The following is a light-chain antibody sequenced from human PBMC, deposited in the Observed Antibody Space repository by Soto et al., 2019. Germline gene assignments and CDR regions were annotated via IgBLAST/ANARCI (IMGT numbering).Light chain of an antibody. V-gene: IGKV3-11*01. CDR2: DAS. J-gene: IGKJ3*01. Sequence: EIVLTQSPATLSLSPGERATLSCRASQSLSNFLAWYQQKPGQAPRLLIYDASNRATGIPVRFSGSGSGTDFPLTISSLEPEDFAVYYCQQRCNLFTFGPGTTVQIK. CDR3: QQRCNLFT. CDR1: QSLSNF.